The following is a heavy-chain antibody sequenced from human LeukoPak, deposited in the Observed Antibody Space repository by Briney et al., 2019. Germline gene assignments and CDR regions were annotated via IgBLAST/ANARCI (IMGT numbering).Heavy chain of an antibody. Sequence: PGRSLRLSCAASGFTFRTFGMDSVRQAPGKGLEWVAIIWYDGINKYCADSVKGRFTISRDNSKNTLYLQMNSLRAEDTAVYYCARDYYDSSGQLHAGAHAFDIWGQGTMVTVSS. D-gene: IGHD3-22*01. J-gene: IGHJ3*02. V-gene: IGHV3-33*01. CDR2: IWYDGINK. CDR3: ARDYYDSSGQLHAGAHAFDI. CDR1: GFTFRTFG.